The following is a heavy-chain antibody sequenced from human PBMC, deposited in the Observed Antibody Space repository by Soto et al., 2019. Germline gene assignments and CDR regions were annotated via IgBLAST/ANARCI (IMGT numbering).Heavy chain of an antibody. V-gene: IGHV3-30*18. Sequence: QVQLVESGGGVVQPGRSLRLSCAASGFTFRSYGMHWVRQAPGKGLEWVAIISYDGSNKYYADSVKGRFTISRDNSKNTLYLQMNSLRAEDTAVYYCAKAICGVGRSYYYYYGMDVWGQGTTVTVSS. CDR1: GFTFRSYG. CDR2: ISYDGSNK. D-gene: IGHD3-3*01. CDR3: AKAICGVGRSYYYYYGMDV. J-gene: IGHJ6*02.